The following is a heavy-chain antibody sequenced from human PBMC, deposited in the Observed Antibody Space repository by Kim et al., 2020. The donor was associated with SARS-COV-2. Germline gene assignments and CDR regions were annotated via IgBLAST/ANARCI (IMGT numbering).Heavy chain of an antibody. V-gene: IGHV3-23*01. CDR3: AKVMTTVTTARAPFDY. D-gene: IGHD4-17*01. J-gene: IGHJ4*02. Sequence: SVKGRFTTSRDNAKNTLYLQMNSLSAEDTAVYDCAKVMTTVTTARAPFDYWGQGTLVTVSS.